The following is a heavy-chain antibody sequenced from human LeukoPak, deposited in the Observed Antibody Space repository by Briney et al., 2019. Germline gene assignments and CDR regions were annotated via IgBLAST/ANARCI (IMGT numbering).Heavy chain of an antibody. D-gene: IGHD3-22*01. J-gene: IGHJ3*02. Sequence: PSETLSLTCTVSGGSVSTYYWSWIRQPPGKGLEWIGYIYYSGSTNYNPSLKSRVTISVDTSKNQFSLKLRSVTAADTAVYYCAIYDSSLDAFDIWGQGTVVTVSS. CDR3: AIYDSSLDAFDI. CDR1: GGSVSTYY. V-gene: IGHV4-59*08. CDR2: IYYSGST.